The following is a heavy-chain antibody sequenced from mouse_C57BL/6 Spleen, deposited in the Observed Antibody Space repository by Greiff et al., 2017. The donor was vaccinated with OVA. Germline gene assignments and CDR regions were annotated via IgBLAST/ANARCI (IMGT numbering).Heavy chain of an antibody. V-gene: IGHV5-17*01. CDR3: AGMEYYFDY. J-gene: IGHJ2*01. CDR2: ISSGSSTI. Sequence: EVQLVESGGGLVKPGGSLKLSCAASGFTFSDYGMHWVRQAPEKGLEWVAYISSGSSTIYYADTVKGRFTISRDNAKNTLFLQMTSLRSEDTAMYYCAGMEYYFDYWGQGTTLTGSS. CDR1: GFTFSDYG.